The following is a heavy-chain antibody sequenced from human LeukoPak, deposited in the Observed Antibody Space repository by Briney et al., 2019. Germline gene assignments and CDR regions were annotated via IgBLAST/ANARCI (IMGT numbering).Heavy chain of an antibody. CDR3: ARDGGYSAFDY. Sequence: TGGSLRLSCTASKFTFSNYGMQWVRQAPGKGLEWVAVVSSDGGTKYYADSVKGRFTISRDNSKNTMYLQMNNLRVEDTAVYYCARDGGYSAFDYWGQGALVTVSS. J-gene: IGHJ4*02. CDR2: VSSDGGTK. D-gene: IGHD1-26*01. V-gene: IGHV3-30*03. CDR1: KFTFSNYG.